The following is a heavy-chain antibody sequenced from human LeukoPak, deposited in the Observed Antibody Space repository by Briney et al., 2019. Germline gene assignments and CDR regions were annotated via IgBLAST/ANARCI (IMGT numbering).Heavy chain of an antibody. Sequence: GGSLRLSCAASGFTVSSNYMTWVRQAPGKGLEWVSLIYSGGSTYYADSVKGRLTISRDNSKNTLYLQMNSLRAEDTAVYYCARGATVTTSAFDIWGQGTMVTVS. CDR2: IYSGGST. V-gene: IGHV3-66*02. CDR3: ARGATVTTSAFDI. J-gene: IGHJ3*02. D-gene: IGHD4-17*01. CDR1: GFTVSSNY.